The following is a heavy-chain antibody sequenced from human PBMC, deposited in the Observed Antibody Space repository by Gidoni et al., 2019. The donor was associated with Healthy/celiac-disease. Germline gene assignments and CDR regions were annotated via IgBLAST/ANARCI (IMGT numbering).Heavy chain of an antibody. Sequence: EVQLVESGGGLVQPGGSLKLSCAASGFTFSGSAMHWVRQASGKGLEWVGRIRSKANSYATAYAASVKGRFTISRDDSKNTAYLQMNSLKTEDTAVYYCTTRGSRGADYWGQGTLVTVSS. V-gene: IGHV3-73*01. CDR2: IRSKANSYAT. D-gene: IGHD3-10*01. CDR3: TTRGSRGADY. J-gene: IGHJ4*02. CDR1: GFTFSGSA.